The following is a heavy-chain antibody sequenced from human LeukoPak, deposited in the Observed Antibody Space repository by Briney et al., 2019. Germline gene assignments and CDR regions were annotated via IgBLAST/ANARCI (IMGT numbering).Heavy chain of an antibody. D-gene: IGHD6-19*01. V-gene: IGHV1-69*06. CDR3: ARVIAVAQAFDI. CDR2: IIPIFGTA. CDR1: GGTFSSYA. Sequence: WASVKVPCKASGGTFSSYAISWVRQAPGQGLEWMGGIIPIFGTANYAQKFQGRVTITADKSTSTAYMELSSLRSEDTAVYYCARVIAVAQAFDIWGQGTMVTVSS. J-gene: IGHJ3*02.